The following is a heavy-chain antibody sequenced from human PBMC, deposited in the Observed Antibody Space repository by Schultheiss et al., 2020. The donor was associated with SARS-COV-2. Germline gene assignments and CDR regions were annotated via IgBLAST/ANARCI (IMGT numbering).Heavy chain of an antibody. CDR3: AMGYSYGHYYFDR. Sequence: GGSLRLSCAASGFTFSDYYMTWIRQSPGKGLEWVSAISGSGGSTYYADSVKGRFTISRDNVKNSVFLEMNSLRDEDTAVYYCAMGYSYGHYYFDRWGQGTLVTVSS. CDR2: ISGSGGST. D-gene: IGHD5-18*01. V-gene: IGHV3-23*01. CDR1: GFTFSDYY. J-gene: IGHJ4*02.